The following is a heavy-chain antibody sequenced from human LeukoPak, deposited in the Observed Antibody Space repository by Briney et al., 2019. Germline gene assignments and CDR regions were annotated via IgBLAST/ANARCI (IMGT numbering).Heavy chain of an antibody. CDR2: ITGSTGTT. J-gene: IGHJ4*02. CDR3: AREGSDNSGCDLDF. D-gene: IGHD2-21*02. CDR1: GFTFGSYA. V-gene: IGHV3-23*01. Sequence: GGSLRLSCAASGFTFGSYAMNWVRQAPGKGLEWVSAITGSTGTTYYADSVKGRFTVSRDNSKNTLYLQVNSLRAEDTAVYYCAREGSDNSGCDLDFWGQGTLVTVSS.